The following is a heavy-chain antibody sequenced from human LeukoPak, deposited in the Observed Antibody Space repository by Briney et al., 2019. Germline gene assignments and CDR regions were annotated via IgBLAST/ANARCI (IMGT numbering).Heavy chain of an antibody. CDR1: GFTFSDYY. D-gene: IGHD3-9*01. CDR3: ARATTYDILTGYSDY. Sequence: GGSLRLSCAASGFTFSDYYMGWIRQAPGKGLEWVSYISNRGNNIYYADSVKGRFTISRDNAKNSLYLQMNSLRAEDTAVYYCARATTYDILTGYSDYWGQGTLVTVSS. CDR2: ISNRGNNI. V-gene: IGHV3-11*04. J-gene: IGHJ4*02.